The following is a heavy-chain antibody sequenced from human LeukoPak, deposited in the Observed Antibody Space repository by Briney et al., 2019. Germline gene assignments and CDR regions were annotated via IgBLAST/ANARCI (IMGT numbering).Heavy chain of an antibody. V-gene: IGHV3-74*01. CDR3: ARVFSGWYFYFDN. CDR1: GFTFDDYA. D-gene: IGHD6-19*01. J-gene: IGHJ4*02. CDR2: INSDGSST. Sequence: GGSLRLSCAASGFTFDDYAMHWVRQAPGKGLVWVSRINSDGSSTTYADSVKGRFTISRDNAKNTLYLQMNSLRAEDTAVYYCARVFSGWYFYFDNWGQGTLVTVSS.